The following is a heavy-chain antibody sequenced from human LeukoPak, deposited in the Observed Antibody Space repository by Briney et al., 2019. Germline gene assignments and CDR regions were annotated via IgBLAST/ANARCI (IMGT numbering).Heavy chain of an antibody. Sequence: KPSETLSLTCTVSGGSINSYYWSWIRQPPGKELEWIGDIYYSGDTNYNPSLKSRVTISVDSSKNQFSLKLSSVTAPDTAVYYCARSGAVTHNVLDNWGQGTLVTVSS. CDR1: GGSINSYY. CDR3: ARSGAVTHNVLDN. V-gene: IGHV4-59*01. J-gene: IGHJ4*02. CDR2: IYYSGDT. D-gene: IGHD4-17*01.